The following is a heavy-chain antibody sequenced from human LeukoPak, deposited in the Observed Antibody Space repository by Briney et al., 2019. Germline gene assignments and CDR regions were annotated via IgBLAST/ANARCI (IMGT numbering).Heavy chain of an antibody. Sequence: ASVKVSCKASGYTFTSYGISWVRQAPGQGLEWMGWISAYNGNTNYAQKLQGRVTMTTDTSTSTAYMELRSLRSDDTAVYYCARHAREYQLLLSYYYYGMDVWGQGTLVTVSS. CDR1: GYTFTSYG. V-gene: IGHV1-18*01. D-gene: IGHD2-2*01. CDR3: ARHAREYQLLLSYYYYGMDV. CDR2: ISAYNGNT. J-gene: IGHJ6*02.